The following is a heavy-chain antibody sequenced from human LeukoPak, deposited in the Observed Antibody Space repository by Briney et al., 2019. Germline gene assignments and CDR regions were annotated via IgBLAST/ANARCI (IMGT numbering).Heavy chain of an antibody. J-gene: IGHJ6*04. D-gene: IGHD3-3*01. CDR2: IKEDGTDK. CDR1: GFTFSNSW. Sequence: PGGSLRLSCIASGFTFSNSWMTWVRQAPGRGLEWVANIKEDGTDKQYVDSVKGRFTISRDNAKNSVSLQMDGLRAEDTAVYHCVRESDVWSGPGIGRPSDVWGKGTTVTVSS. V-gene: IGHV3-7*01. CDR3: VRESDVWSGPGIGRPSDV.